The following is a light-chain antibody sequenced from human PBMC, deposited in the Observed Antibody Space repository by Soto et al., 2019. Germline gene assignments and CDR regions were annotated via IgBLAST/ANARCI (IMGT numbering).Light chain of an antibody. V-gene: IGKV3D-15*01. CDR1: QSVSSH. CDR2: GAS. CDR3: QQYTNWPPLT. J-gene: IGKJ4*01. Sequence: EIVMTQSPATMSVSPGERATLSCRASQSVSSHLACYQQRPGQAPRLLIYGASTRATGIPARFSGSGSGTEFTLTISSLQSEDVAVYYCQQYTNWPPLTFGGGTKVDNK.